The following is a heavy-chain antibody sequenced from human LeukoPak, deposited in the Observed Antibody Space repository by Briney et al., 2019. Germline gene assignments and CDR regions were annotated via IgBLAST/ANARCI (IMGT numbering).Heavy chain of an antibody. CDR1: GYTLTELS. V-gene: IGHV1-24*01. CDR2: FDPEDGET. Sequence: GASVKVSCKVSGYTLTELSMHWVRQAPGKGLEWMGGFDPEDGETIYAQKFQGRVTMTEDTSTEIAYMELSSLKSEDTAVYYSATGSPSSSWSSGWFPFDYWGQGTLVTVSS. D-gene: IGHD6-19*01. J-gene: IGHJ4*02. CDR3: ATGSPSSSWSSGWFPFDY.